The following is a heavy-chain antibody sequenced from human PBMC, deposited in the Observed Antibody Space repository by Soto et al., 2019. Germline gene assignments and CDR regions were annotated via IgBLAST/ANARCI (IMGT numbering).Heavy chain of an antibody. CDR2: ISSSSSTI. CDR3: ARASTYNWNYDDY. Sequence: EVQLVESGGGLVQPGGSLRLSCAASGFTFSSYSMNWVRQAPGKGLECVSYISSSSSTIYYADSVKGRFTISRDNAKHSLYLQMNSLRAEDTAVYYCARASTYNWNYDDYWGQGTLVTVSS. CDR1: GFTFSSYS. V-gene: IGHV3-48*01. D-gene: IGHD1-7*01. J-gene: IGHJ4*02.